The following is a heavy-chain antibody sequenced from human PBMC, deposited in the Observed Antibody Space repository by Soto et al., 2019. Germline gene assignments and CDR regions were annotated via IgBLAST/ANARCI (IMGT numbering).Heavy chain of an antibody. CDR1: GFTFSSYA. CDR3: AKAPQILAYYFDY. Sequence: GGSLRLSCAASGFTFSSYAMSWVRQAPGKGLEWVSAISGSGGSTYYADFVKGRFTISRDNSKNTLYLQMNSLRAEDSALYYCAKAPQILAYYFDYWGQGTLVTVSS. CDR2: ISGSGGST. D-gene: IGHD3-3*01. V-gene: IGHV3-23*01. J-gene: IGHJ4*02.